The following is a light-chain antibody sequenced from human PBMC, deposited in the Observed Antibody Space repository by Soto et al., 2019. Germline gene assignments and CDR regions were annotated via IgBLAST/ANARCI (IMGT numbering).Light chain of an antibody. Sequence: EVVMTQSPATLSVSPGERATLSCRASQSISSDLAWYQQKPGQGPRLLIYSASTRATGIPARISGSGSETEFTLTISSLQSEDFAVYYCQQYNNWPLLTFGGGTKVEIK. J-gene: IGKJ4*01. CDR1: QSISSD. V-gene: IGKV3-15*01. CDR2: SAS. CDR3: QQYNNWPLLT.